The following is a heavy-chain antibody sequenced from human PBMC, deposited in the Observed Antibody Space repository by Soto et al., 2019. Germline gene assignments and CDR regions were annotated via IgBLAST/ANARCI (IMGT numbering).Heavy chain of an antibody. CDR2: IHYSQSS. Sequence: LSLTFTVSGGSINSPFFWAWLRQPPGKGLEWIASIHYSQSSYSHPSLRSRITISAGASMDQFSLRLASMTAADTAVYYCAKMGDDQGRSYFDSRGQGPLVTVSS. D-gene: IGHD1-26*01. V-gene: IGHV4-39*01. CDR3: AKMGDDQGRSYFDS. J-gene: IGHJ4*02. CDR1: GGSINSPFF.